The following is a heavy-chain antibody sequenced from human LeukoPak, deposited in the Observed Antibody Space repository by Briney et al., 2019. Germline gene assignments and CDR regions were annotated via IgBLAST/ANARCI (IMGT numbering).Heavy chain of an antibody. J-gene: IGHJ4*02. D-gene: IGHD2-2*01. CDR3: AKDLFACSSTSCYSQSH. CDR2: INWNSVSA. V-gene: IGHV3-9*01. Sequence: GGSLRLSCVASGFTFDDYAMHWVRQAPGKGLEWVAGINWNSVSAVYADSLKGRFTISRDNSKHTLYLQMNSLRAEDTAVYYCAKDLFACSSTSCYSQSHWGQGTLVTVSS. CDR1: GFTFDDYA.